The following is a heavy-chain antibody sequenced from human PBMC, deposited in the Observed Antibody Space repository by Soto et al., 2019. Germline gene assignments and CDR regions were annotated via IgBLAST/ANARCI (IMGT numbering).Heavy chain of an antibody. CDR2: IYYRGST. CDR1: GGSISSSSYY. CDR3: ARQEQLVSIDY. Sequence: SETLSLTCTVSGGSISSSSYYWGWIRQPPGKGLEWIGSIYYRGSTYYNPSLKSRVTISVDTSKNQFSLKLSSVTAADTAVYYCARQEQLVSIDYWGQGTLVTVSS. J-gene: IGHJ4*02. V-gene: IGHV4-39*01. D-gene: IGHD6-13*01.